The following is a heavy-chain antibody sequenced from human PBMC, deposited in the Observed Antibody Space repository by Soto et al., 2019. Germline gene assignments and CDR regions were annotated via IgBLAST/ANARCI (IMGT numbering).Heavy chain of an antibody. V-gene: IGHV4-30-2*01. Sequence: LSLTCAVSGGSISSGGYSWSWIRQPPGKGLEWIGYIYHSGSTYYNPSLKSRVTISVDRSKNQFSLKLSSVTAADTAVYYCAAGANSSGYFDPWGQGTLVTVSS. D-gene: IGHD3-22*01. CDR2: IYHSGST. CDR1: GGSISSGGYS. J-gene: IGHJ5*02. CDR3: AAGANSSGYFDP.